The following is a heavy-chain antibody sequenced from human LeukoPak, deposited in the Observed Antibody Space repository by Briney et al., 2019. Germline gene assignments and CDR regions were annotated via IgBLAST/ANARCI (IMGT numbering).Heavy chain of an antibody. CDR3: ARGGYYDSSGYYFFDY. D-gene: IGHD3-22*01. CDR2: INHSGST. Sequence: SETLSLTCTVSGYSISSGYYWGWIRQPPGKGLERIGEINHSGSTNYNPSLKSRVTISVDTSKNQFSLKLSSVTAADTAVYYCARGGYYDSSGYYFFDYWGQGTLVTVSS. CDR1: GYSISSGYY. V-gene: IGHV4-38-2*02. J-gene: IGHJ4*02.